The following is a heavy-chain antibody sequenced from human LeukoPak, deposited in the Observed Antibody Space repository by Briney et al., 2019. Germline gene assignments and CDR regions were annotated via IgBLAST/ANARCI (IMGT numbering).Heavy chain of an antibody. Sequence: TGGSLRLSCAASGFIFSSYGMTWVRQAPGKGLEWVATVKQDGSDKYYVDSVKGRFTISRDNAKNSLYLQMNSLRAEDTAVYYCTSGGSWHAYWGQGTLVTVSS. CDR3: TSGGSWHAY. D-gene: IGHD6-13*01. J-gene: IGHJ4*02. CDR2: VKQDGSDK. CDR1: GFIFSSYG. V-gene: IGHV3-7*01.